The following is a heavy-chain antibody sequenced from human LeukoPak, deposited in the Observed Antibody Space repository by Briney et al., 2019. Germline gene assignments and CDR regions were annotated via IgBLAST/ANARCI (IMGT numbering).Heavy chain of an antibody. Sequence: MASETLSLTCAVSGYSISSGYYWGWIRQPPGKGLEWIGSIYHSGSTYYNPSLKSRVTISVDTSKNQFSLKLSSVTAADTAVYYCARHLGFTIFGVVIRAKWFDPWGQGTLVTVSS. CDR1: GYSISSGYY. V-gene: IGHV4-38-2*01. D-gene: IGHD3-3*01. J-gene: IGHJ5*02. CDR2: IYHSGST. CDR3: ARHLGFTIFGVVIRAKWFDP.